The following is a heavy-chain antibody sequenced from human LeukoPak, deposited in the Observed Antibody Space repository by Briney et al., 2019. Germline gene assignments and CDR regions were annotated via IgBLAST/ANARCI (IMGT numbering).Heavy chain of an antibody. Sequence: PGGSLRLSCAASGFTFSSYAMSWVRQASGKGLEWVSAISGSGGSTYYADSVKGRFTISRDNSKNTLYLQMNSLRAEDTAVYYCARSGGYSYGFGFDYWGQGTLVTVSS. CDR3: ARSGGYSYGFGFDY. D-gene: IGHD5-18*01. CDR1: GFTFSSYA. V-gene: IGHV3-23*01. J-gene: IGHJ4*02. CDR2: ISGSGGST.